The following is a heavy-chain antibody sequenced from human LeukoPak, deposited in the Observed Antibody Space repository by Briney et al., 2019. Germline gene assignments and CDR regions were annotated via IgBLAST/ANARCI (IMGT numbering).Heavy chain of an antibody. CDR3: ARRKAVAGRNNWFDP. J-gene: IGHJ5*02. D-gene: IGHD6-19*01. CDR1: GGSVSGFY. Sequence: PSETLSFTCTVSGGSVSGFYWSWIRQPPGKGLEWIGSVYYSGGTNYNPSLKSRVAISADTSKNQFSLKLSSVTAADTAVYYCARRKAVAGRNNWFDPWGQGTLVTVSS. CDR2: VYYSGGT. V-gene: IGHV4-59*02.